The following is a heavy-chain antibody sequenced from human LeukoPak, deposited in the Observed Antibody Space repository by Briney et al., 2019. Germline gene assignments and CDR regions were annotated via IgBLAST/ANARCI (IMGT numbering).Heavy chain of an antibody. CDR2: ISSSSSYI. Sequence: GGSLRLSCAASGFTFSSYSMNWVRQAPGKGLEWVSSISSSSSYIYYADSVKGRFTISRDNAKNSLYLQMNSLRAEDTAVYYCARKAGDGYNLRLGYYYGMDVWGQGTTVTVSS. V-gene: IGHV3-21*01. CDR1: GFTFSSYS. J-gene: IGHJ6*02. CDR3: ARKAGDGYNLRLGYYYGMDV. D-gene: IGHD5-24*01.